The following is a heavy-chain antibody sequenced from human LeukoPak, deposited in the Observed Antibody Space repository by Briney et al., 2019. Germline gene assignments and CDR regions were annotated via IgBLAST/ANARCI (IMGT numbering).Heavy chain of an antibody. J-gene: IGHJ5*02. D-gene: IGHD3-22*01. CDR3: AREGSSGWFDH. Sequence: SETLSLTCAVYGGSFSGYYWSWIRQPPGKGLEWIGYIYYSGSTNYNPSLKSRVTISVDTSKNQFSLNLSSVTAADTAVYYCAREGSSGWFDHWGQGTLVTVSS. V-gene: IGHV4-59*01. CDR2: IYYSGST. CDR1: GGSFSGYY.